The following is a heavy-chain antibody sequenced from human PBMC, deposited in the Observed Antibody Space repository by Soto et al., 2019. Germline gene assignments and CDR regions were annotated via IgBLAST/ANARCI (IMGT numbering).Heavy chain of an antibody. CDR1: GYTFTGYY. V-gene: IGHV1-2*04. D-gene: IGHD5-12*01. CDR2: INPNSGGT. CDR3: ASGIGGWLQISA. J-gene: IGHJ4*02. Sequence: QVQLVQSGAEVKKPGASVKVSCKASGYTFTGYYMHWVRQAPGQGLEWMGGINPNSGGTNYAQKFQGWVTMTRDTSISTAYTELSRLRSDVRTVYYCASGIGGWLQISAWGQATLVTVSS.